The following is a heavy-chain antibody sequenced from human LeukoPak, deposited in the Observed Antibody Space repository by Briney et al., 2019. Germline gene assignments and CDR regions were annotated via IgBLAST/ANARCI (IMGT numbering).Heavy chain of an antibody. D-gene: IGHD3-10*01. V-gene: IGHV1-18*01. Sequence: ASVKVSCKASGYTFTSYGISWVRQAPGQGLEWMGWISAYNGNTNYAQKLQGRVTMTTDTSTSTAYMELRSLRSDDTAVYYCARDLARQEGYYGTGSQGGYWGQGTLVTVSS. J-gene: IGHJ4*02. CDR1: GYTFTSYG. CDR2: ISAYNGNT. CDR3: ARDLARQEGYYGTGSQGGY.